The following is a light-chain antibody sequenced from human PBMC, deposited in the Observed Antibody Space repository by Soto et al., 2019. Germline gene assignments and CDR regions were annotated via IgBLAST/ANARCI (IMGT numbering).Light chain of an antibody. CDR2: EAN. V-gene: IGLV2-23*01. CDR3: CSYAGTKTLV. Sequence: HSALTQPASVSGSPGQSITISCTGTSGDVGSYNLVSWYQQLPGEAPKLIIYEANRRPSGVSDRFSGSKSGNTASLTISGLQAGDEADYYCCSYAGTKTLVLGGGTKLTVL. J-gene: IGLJ2*01. CDR1: SGDVGSYNL.